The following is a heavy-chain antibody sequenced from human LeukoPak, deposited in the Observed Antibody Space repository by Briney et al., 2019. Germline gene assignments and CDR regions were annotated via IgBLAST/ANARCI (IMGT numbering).Heavy chain of an antibody. CDR3: AKGSTGHPYTFVDY. J-gene: IGHJ4*02. CDR2: ISGSGGTT. V-gene: IGHV3-23*01. Sequence: GGSLRLSCAASGFTFNNYAMSWVRQAPGKGLEWVSAISGSGGTTYYADSVKGRFTFSRDNSKNTLYQQMNSLRAEDTAVYYCAKGSTGHPYTFVDYWGQGTLVTVSS. D-gene: IGHD2-2*02. CDR1: GFTFNNYA.